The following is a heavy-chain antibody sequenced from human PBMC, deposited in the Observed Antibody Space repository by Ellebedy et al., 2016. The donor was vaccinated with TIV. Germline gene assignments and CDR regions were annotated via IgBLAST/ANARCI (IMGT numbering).Heavy chain of an antibody. J-gene: IGHJ3*02. CDR2: ISYSGST. CDR1: GGSISPYY. D-gene: IGHD6-13*01. CDR3: ARVVWQQPVSYASDI. Sequence: MPSETLSLTCTVSGGSISPYYWSWIRQPPGKGLEWIGYISYSGSTNYNPSLTSRVTLSVDTSKNHFSLRLTSVTAADTAVYYCARVVWQQPVSYASDIWGQGTMVTVSS. V-gene: IGHV4-59*01.